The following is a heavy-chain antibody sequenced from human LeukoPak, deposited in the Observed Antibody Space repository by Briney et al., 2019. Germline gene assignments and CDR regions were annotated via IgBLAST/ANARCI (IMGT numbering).Heavy chain of an antibody. D-gene: IGHD1-14*01. CDR2: IYYSGST. Sequence: SETLSLTCTVSGGSISSYYWRWLRQPPGKGLEGIGYIYYSGSTNYNPSLQSRVTIPVDTSKNQFSLKLSSVTAADTAVYYCARWHQPYYYYGMDVWGQGTTVTVSS. CDR3: ARWHQPYYYYGMDV. CDR1: GGSISSYY. V-gene: IGHV4-59*08. J-gene: IGHJ6*02.